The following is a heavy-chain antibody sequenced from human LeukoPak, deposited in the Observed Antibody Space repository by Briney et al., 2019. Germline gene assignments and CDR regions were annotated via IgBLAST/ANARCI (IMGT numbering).Heavy chain of an antibody. J-gene: IGHJ6*03. CDR2: IYHSGST. CDR1: GYSISSGYY. Sequence: SETLSLTCAVSGYSISSGYYWGWIRQPPGKGLEWIGSIYHSGSTYYNPSPKSRVTISVDTSKNQFSLKLSSVTAADTAVYYCAREGEVVVPAAIYYMDVWGKGTTVTVSS. V-gene: IGHV4-38-2*02. CDR3: AREGEVVVPAAIYYMDV. D-gene: IGHD2-2*02.